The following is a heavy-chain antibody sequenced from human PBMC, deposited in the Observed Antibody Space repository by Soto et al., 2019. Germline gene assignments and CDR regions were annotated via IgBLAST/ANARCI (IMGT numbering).Heavy chain of an antibody. CDR2: IRSDGIDT. CDR1: GFTFSSYW. V-gene: IGHV3-74*01. Sequence: EVQLVESGGGLLQPGGSLRLSCAASGFTFSSYWMHWVRQVPGKGLVWVSRIRSDGIDTNYADSVKGRFTISRDNAKNTLYLQMNSLRAEDTAVYYCARDRIIGSGSCDNWGQGTLVTVSS. J-gene: IGHJ4*02. CDR3: ARDRIIGSGSCDN. D-gene: IGHD3-10*01.